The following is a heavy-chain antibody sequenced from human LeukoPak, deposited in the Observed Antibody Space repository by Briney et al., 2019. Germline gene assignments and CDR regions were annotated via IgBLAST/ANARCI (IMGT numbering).Heavy chain of an antibody. CDR3: ARGGKAYNDERSFDS. J-gene: IGHJ5*01. V-gene: IGHV3-13*01. CDR1: GFSFRNYD. CDR2: IGTSGGT. Sequence: GGPLRLSCAASGFSFRNYDMHWVRQAAGKGLEWVSAIGTSGGTYYGDSVEGRFTISREDDKNSLYLQMNSLRAGDTAVYYCARGGKAYNDERSFDSWGQGTLVTVSS. D-gene: IGHD1-1*01.